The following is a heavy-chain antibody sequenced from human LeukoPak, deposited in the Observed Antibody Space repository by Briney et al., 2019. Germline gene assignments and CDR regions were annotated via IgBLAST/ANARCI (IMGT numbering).Heavy chain of an antibody. V-gene: IGHV4-59*12. Sequence: KPSETLSLTCTVSGDSIIGYYWAWIRQPPGKGLEWIGYIYYSGSTNYNTSLKSRITISVDTSKNQFSLMLSSVTAADTAVYYCTRNYCSSTSCYKRYFDYWGQGTLVTVSS. J-gene: IGHJ4*02. CDR3: TRNYCSSTSCYKRYFDY. CDR1: GDSIIGYY. CDR2: IYYSGST. D-gene: IGHD2-2*02.